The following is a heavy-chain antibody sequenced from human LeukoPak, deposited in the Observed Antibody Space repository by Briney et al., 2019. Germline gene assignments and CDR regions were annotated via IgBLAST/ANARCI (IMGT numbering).Heavy chain of an antibody. CDR3: AREMQWLFYFDY. CDR1: GFTVSSNY. D-gene: IGHD6-19*01. V-gene: IGHV3-53*01. CDR2: IYSGGST. Sequence: GGSLRLSCAASGFTVSSNYMSWVRQAPGKGLEWVSVIYSGGSTYYADSVKGRFTISRDNSKNTLYLQMNSLRAEDTAVYYCAREMQWLFYFDYWGQGTLVTVSS. J-gene: IGHJ4*02.